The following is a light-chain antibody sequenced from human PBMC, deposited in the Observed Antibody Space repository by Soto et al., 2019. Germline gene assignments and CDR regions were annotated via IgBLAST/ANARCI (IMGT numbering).Light chain of an antibody. CDR2: EVT. J-gene: IGLJ2*01. CDR1: SRDVGNYNF. CDR3: SSYTSSSTLV. V-gene: IGLV2-14*01. Sequence: QSALTQPASVSGSPGQSITISCTGTSRDVGNYNFVSWYQQYPGKAPKLIVYEVTNRPSGVSDRFSGSKSGNTASLTISGLQAEDEADYYCSSYTSSSTLVFGGGTKLTVL.